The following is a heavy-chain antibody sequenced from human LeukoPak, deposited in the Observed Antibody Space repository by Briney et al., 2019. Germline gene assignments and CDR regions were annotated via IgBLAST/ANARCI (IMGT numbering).Heavy chain of an antibody. CDR1: GYTFTGYY. Sequence: ASVKVSCKASGYTFTGYYMHWVRQAPGQGLEWMGWINPNSGGINYAQKFQGRVTMTRDTSISTAYMELSRLRSDDTAVCYCARDAGYSGYDYGYWGQGTLVTVSS. D-gene: IGHD5-12*01. CDR2: INPNSGGI. J-gene: IGHJ4*02. CDR3: ARDAGYSGYDYGY. V-gene: IGHV1-2*02.